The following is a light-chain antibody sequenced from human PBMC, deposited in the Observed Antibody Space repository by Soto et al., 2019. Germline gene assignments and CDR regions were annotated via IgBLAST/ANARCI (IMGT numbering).Light chain of an antibody. Sequence: QSALTQPASVSGSPGQSITISCTGTSSDVGAYNYVSWYQQHPGKAPKFLIYEVNNRPSGVSDRFSGSKSGNTASLTISALQAEDEADYYCASYTRGGHYLFGTGTKVTV. CDR2: EVN. J-gene: IGLJ1*01. CDR3: ASYTRGGHYL. CDR1: SSDVGAYNY. V-gene: IGLV2-14*01.